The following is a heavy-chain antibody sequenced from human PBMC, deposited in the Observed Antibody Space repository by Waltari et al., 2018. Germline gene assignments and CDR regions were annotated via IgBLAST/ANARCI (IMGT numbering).Heavy chain of an antibody. D-gene: IGHD2-21*02. V-gene: IGHV4-39*01. CDR3: ARHVVVTANFDY. CDR2: IYYSGST. Sequence: QLQLQESGPGLVKPSETLSLTCTVSGGSISISTYYWDWIRQPPGKGLEWIGSIYYSGSTYYKPSLKSRVTISGDTSKNQFSLKLSSVTAADTAVYYCARHVVVTANFDYWGQGTLVTVSS. CDR1: GGSISISTYY. J-gene: IGHJ4*02.